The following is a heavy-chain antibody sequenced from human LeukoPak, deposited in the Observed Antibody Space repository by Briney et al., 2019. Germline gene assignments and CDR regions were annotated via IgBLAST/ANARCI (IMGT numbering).Heavy chain of an antibody. D-gene: IGHD3-22*01. Sequence: ASVKVSCKASGYTFTGYYMHWVRQAPGQGLEWMGWINPNSGGTNYPQKFQGRVTMSRDTSISTAYMELSRLRSDDTAVYYCARDSGYYGLAFDYWGQGTLVTVSS. J-gene: IGHJ4*02. V-gene: IGHV1-2*02. CDR1: GYTFTGYY. CDR3: ARDSGYYGLAFDY. CDR2: INPNSGGT.